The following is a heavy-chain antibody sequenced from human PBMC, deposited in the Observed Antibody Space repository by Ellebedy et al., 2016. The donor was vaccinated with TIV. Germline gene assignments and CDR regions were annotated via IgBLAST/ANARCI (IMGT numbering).Heavy chain of an antibody. CDR3: ARGYCSGGSCSYY. J-gene: IGHJ4*02. V-gene: IGHV3-23*01. Sequence: GESLKISCAASGFTFNNYAMSWVRQAPGKGLEWVSAITGSGGSTYYADSVQGRFTISRDNSKNTLYLQMNSLRAEDTAVYYCARGYCSGGSCSYYWGQGTLVTVSS. D-gene: IGHD2-15*01. CDR1: GFTFNNYA. CDR2: ITGSGGST.